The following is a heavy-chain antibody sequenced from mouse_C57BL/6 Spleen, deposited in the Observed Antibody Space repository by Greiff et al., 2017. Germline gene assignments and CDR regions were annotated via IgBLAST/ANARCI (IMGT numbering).Heavy chain of an antibody. V-gene: IGHV3-6*01. Sequence: EVQLVESGPGLVKPSQSLSLTCSVTGYSITSGYYWNWIRQFPGNKLEWMGYISYDGSNNYNPSLKNRISITRDTSKNQFFLKLNSVTTEDTATYYCARGDDGDAMDYWGQGTSVTVSS. CDR3: ARGDDGDAMDY. CDR2: ISYDGSN. J-gene: IGHJ4*01. D-gene: IGHD2-12*01. CDR1: GYSITSGYY.